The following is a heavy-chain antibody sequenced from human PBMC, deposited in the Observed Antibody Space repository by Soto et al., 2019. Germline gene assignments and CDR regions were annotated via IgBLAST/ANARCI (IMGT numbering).Heavy chain of an antibody. CDR3: ARGAERSVVGGVVAYSDYGTDV. CDR2: IIPIFGKA. Sequence: SVKVSCKASGGTFSSYAISWVRQAPGQGLEWMGGIIPIFGKANYAQKFQGRVTITADESTSTAYMELSSLRSEDTAVYYCARGAERSVVGGVVAYSDYGTDVWGQGTTVTVSS. CDR1: GGTFSSYA. V-gene: IGHV1-69*13. D-gene: IGHD2-15*01. J-gene: IGHJ6*02.